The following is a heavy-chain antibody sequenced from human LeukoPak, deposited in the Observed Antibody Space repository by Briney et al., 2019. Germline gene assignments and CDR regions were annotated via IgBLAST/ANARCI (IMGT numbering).Heavy chain of an antibody. CDR2: ISSSSSYI. V-gene: IGHV3-21*01. CDR3: ARDGRNLLWFGEPRGYFDY. D-gene: IGHD3-10*01. Sequence: PGGSLRLSCAASGFTFSSYSMNWVRQAPGKELEWVSSISSSSSYIYYADSVKGRFTISRDNAKNSLYLQMNSLRAEDTALYYCARDGRNLLWFGEPRGYFDYWGQGTLVTVSS. J-gene: IGHJ4*02. CDR1: GFTFSSYS.